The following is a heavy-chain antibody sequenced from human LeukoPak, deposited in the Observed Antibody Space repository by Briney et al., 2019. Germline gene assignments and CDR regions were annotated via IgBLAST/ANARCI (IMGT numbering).Heavy chain of an antibody. J-gene: IGHJ4*02. Sequence: PGGSLRLSCAASGLTLSSNYMSWVRQAPGKGLEGGSVIYSGGRTEYTESVKGRFTISRDNSKTMVYLQMNSLRAEDTAVYYCARGDSGSWNYKRGFDYWGQGTLVTVSS. D-gene: IGHD1-26*01. CDR3: ARGDSGSWNYKRGFDY. V-gene: IGHV3-53*01. CDR1: GLTLSSNY. CDR2: IYSGGRT.